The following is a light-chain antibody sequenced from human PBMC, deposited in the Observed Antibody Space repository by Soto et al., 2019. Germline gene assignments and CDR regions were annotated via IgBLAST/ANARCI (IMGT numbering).Light chain of an antibody. Sequence: DIVMTQSPLSLPVTPGEPASISCMSSQSLLHSNGYNYLDWYLQKPGQSPQLLIYLGSNRASGVPDRFSGSGSGKDFKLKISRVEAEDVGVYYCMQALQTPPANFGPSTKVDI. CDR3: MQALQTPPAN. V-gene: IGKV2-28*01. J-gene: IGKJ3*01. CDR2: LGS. CDR1: QSLLHSNGYNY.